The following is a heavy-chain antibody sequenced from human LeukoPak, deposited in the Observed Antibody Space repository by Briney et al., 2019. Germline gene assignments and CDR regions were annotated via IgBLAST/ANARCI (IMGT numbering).Heavy chain of an antibody. CDR2: IYTSGST. CDR1: GDSIRSGTYY. Sequence: SQTLSLTCSVSGDSIRSGTYYWSWLRQPAGKGLEWIVRIYTSGSTSYNPSLKSRVTISVDTSKNQFSLKLTSVTAADTAVYYCARGGGATRIDYWGQGTLVTVSS. D-gene: IGHD5-12*01. J-gene: IGHJ4*02. V-gene: IGHV4-61*02. CDR3: ARGGGATRIDY.